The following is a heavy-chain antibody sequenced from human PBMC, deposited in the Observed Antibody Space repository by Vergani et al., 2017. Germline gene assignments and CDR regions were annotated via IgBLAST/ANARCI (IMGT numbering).Heavy chain of an antibody. CDR2: IWYDGSNK. Sequence: QVQLVESGGGVVQPGRSLRLSCAASGFTFSSYGMHWVRQAPGKGLEWVAVIWYDGSNKYYADSVKGRFTISRDNSKNTLYLQMNSLRAEDTAVYYCAKDRKSIAAAGEIDYWGQGTLVTVSS. J-gene: IGHJ4*02. V-gene: IGHV3-33*06. D-gene: IGHD6-13*01. CDR3: AKDRKSIAAAGEIDY. CDR1: GFTFSSYG.